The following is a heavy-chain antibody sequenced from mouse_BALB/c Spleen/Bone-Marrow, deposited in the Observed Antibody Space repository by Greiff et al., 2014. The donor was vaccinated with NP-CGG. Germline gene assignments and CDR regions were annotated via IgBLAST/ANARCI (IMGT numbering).Heavy chain of an antibody. V-gene: IGHV1-18*01. CDR2: INPNNGGT. Sequence: VQLQQSGPELVKPGTSVKIFCKTSGYTFTEYTMHWVKQSHGKSLEWIGGINPNNGGTSYNQKFKGKATLTVDKSSSTAYMELRSLTSEDSAVYYCARSEGRYYFAMNYWGQGTSVTVSS. CDR3: ARSEGRYYFAMNY. J-gene: IGHJ4*01. CDR1: GYTFTEYT.